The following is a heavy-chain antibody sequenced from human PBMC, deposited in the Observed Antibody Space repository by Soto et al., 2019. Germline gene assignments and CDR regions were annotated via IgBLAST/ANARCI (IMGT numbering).Heavy chain of an antibody. CDR1: GGSFSGYY. Sequence: QVQLQQWGAGLLKPSETLSLTCAVYGGSFSGYYWSWIRQPPGKGLAWIGEINHSGSTNYNPSLKSRVTISVDTSKNQFSLKLSSVTAADTAVYYCARGHSSRGYDFWSGYYTRLTNYYFDYWGQGTLVTVSS. CDR2: INHSGST. CDR3: ARGHSSRGYDFWSGYYTRLTNYYFDY. V-gene: IGHV4-34*01. D-gene: IGHD3-3*01. J-gene: IGHJ4*02.